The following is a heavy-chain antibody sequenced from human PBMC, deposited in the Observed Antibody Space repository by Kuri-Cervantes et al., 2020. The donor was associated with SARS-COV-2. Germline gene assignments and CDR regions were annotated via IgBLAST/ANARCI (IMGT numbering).Heavy chain of an antibody. D-gene: IGHD2-15*01. J-gene: IGHJ4*02. CDR2: ISSSSSYI. V-gene: IGHV3-21*01. Sequence: ETLSLTCAASGFTFSSYSMNWVRQAPGKGLEWVSSISSSSSYIYYADSVKGRFTISRGNSKNTLYLQMNSLRAEDTAVYYCAKDQHGIVVVVAAIDYWGQGTLVTVSS. CDR1: GFTFSSYS. CDR3: AKDQHGIVVVVAAIDY.